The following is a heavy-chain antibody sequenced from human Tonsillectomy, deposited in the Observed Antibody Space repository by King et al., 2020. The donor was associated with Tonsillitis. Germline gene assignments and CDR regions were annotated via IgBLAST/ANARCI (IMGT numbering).Heavy chain of an antibody. Sequence: VQLVQSGGGLVQPGRSLRLSCTASGFTFGDYAMSWFRQAPGKGLEWVGFIRSKAYGGTTEYATSVKGRFTISRDDSKSIAYLKMNSLKTEDTAVYYCTRVGPSYYFDYWGQGTLVTVSS. J-gene: IGHJ4*02. V-gene: IGHV3-49*03. CDR2: IRSKAYGGTT. CDR1: GFTFGDYA. CDR3: TRVGPSYYFDY.